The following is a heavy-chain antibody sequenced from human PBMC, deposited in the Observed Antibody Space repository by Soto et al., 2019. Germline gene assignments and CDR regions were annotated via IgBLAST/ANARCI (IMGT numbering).Heavy chain of an antibody. CDR1: GGSISSYY. CDR2: IYYSGST. V-gene: IGHV4-59*01. CDR3: ARTPTYCGGDCYWPYYYYGMDV. J-gene: IGHJ6*02. D-gene: IGHD2-21*02. Sequence: LSLPCTVSGGSISSYYWSWIRQPPGKGLEWIGYIYYSGSTNYNPSLKSRVTISVDTSKNQFSLKLSSVTAADTAVYYCARTPTYCGGDCYWPYYYYGMDVWGQGTTVTVSS.